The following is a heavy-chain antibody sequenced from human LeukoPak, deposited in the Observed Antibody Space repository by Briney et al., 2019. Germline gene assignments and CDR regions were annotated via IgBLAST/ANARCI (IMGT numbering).Heavy chain of an antibody. J-gene: IGHJ4*02. CDR1: GFTFNDHW. D-gene: IGHD3-22*01. Sequence: GGSLRLSCAASGFTFNDHWMTWVRQAPGKGLEWVATINPDGSEEFHVASVVGRFTISRDNAKNTLYLQMNSLTVEDTAVYYCALRSYDSSGYSDYWGQGTLVTVSS. CDR3: ALRSYDSSGYSDY. CDR2: INPDGSEE. V-gene: IGHV3-7*01.